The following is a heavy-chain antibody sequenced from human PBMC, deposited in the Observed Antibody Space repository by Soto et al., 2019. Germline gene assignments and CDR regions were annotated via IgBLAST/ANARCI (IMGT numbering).Heavy chain of an antibody. J-gene: IGHJ4*02. Sequence: GGSLRLSCAASGFTFSRFWVSWVRQAPGKGLEWVANINQDGNEKYYVDSMKGRFTISRDNAKNSLYLQMNSLRAEDTALYYCARTPTNSWYSDFWGQGTLVTVSS. CDR2: INQDGNEK. CDR1: GFTFSRFW. D-gene: IGHD6-13*01. V-gene: IGHV3-7*03. CDR3: ARTPTNSWYSDF.